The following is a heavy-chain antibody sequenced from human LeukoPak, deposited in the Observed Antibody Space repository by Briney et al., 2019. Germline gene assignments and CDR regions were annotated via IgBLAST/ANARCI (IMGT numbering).Heavy chain of an antibody. Sequence: GGSLRLSCAASGFTFNDYAMHWVRQAPGKGLEWVSLISWDGGSTYYADSVKGRFTISRDNSKNSLFLQMNSLRAEDTALYFCAKDIRGSTSWYGLDYWGQGTLVTVSS. CDR3: AKDIRGSTSWYGLDY. CDR1: GFTFNDYA. V-gene: IGHV3-43D*03. D-gene: IGHD6-13*01. J-gene: IGHJ4*02. CDR2: ISWDGGST.